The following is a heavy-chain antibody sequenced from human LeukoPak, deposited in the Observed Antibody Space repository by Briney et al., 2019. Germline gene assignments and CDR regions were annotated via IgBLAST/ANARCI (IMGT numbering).Heavy chain of an antibody. V-gene: IGHV3-74*01. J-gene: IGHJ4*02. Sequence: GGSLRLSCAASGVTFSIHWMHWIRQAPGKGLVWVSRVNSDVTDTTYADSVRGRFTISRDNAKNTLYLQMKRLREDDTAVYYCARESHGSGSHDYWGQGTLVTVSS. CDR1: GVTFSIHW. CDR2: VNSDVTDT. CDR3: ARESHGSGSHDY. D-gene: IGHD3-10*01.